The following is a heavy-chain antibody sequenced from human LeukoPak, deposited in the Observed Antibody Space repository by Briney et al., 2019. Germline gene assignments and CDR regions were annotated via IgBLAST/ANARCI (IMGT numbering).Heavy chain of an antibody. CDR3: VRDSLRFLEWLFGEDI. J-gene: IGHJ3*02. CDR1: GYTFTSYG. CDR2: ISAYNGNT. Sequence: ALVKFSCKASGYTFTSYGISWVRQAPGQGLEWMGWISAYNGNTNYAQKVQGRVTLTTDTSTSTAYMEVRSLRSDDTAVYYCVRDSLRFLEWLFGEDIWGQGTMVTVSS. D-gene: IGHD3-3*01. V-gene: IGHV1-18*01.